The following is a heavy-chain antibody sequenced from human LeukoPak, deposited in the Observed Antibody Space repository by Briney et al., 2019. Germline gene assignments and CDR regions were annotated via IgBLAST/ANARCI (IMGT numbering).Heavy chain of an antibody. D-gene: IGHD3-16*02. CDR3: AGMGSGDGYVWGSYRYFDY. Sequence: GGSLRLSCAASGFTFSNYWMHWVRQAPGKGLVWVSRINSDGSSTSYADSVKGRFTISRDNSKNTLYLQMNSLRAEDTAVYYCAGMGSGDGYVWGSYRYFDYWAREPWSPSPQ. CDR2: INSDGSST. V-gene: IGHV3-74*01. CDR1: GFTFSNYW. J-gene: IGHJ4*02.